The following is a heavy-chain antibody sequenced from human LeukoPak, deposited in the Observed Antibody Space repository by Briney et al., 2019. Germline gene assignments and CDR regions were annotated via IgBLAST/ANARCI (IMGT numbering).Heavy chain of an antibody. CDR3: ARENRSGSTNS. D-gene: IGHD1-26*01. CDR2: SIPIFGRA. V-gene: IGHV1-69*01. Sequence: SVKVSCKASGGTFSSDAISWGRQAPGERGEGMGGSIPIFGRANYAQKFKGRVTITADESTSTAYMELSSLRSEDTAVYYCARENRSGSTNSWGQGTLVTVSS. J-gene: IGHJ4*02. CDR1: GGTFSSDA.